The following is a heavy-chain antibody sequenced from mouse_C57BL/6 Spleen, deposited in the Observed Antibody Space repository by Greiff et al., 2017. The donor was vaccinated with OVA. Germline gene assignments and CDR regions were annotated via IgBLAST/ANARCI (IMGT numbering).Heavy chain of an antibody. Sequence: QVQLQQPGAELVKPGASVKMSCKASGYTFTSYWITWVKQRPGQGLEWIGDIYPGSGSTNYNEKFKSKATLTVDTSSSTAYMQLSSLTSEDSAVYYCARGGAAQAYSMDYWGQGTSVTVSS. CDR3: ARGGAAQAYSMDY. V-gene: IGHV1-55*01. D-gene: IGHD3-2*02. CDR1: GYTFTSYW. J-gene: IGHJ4*01. CDR2: IYPGSGST.